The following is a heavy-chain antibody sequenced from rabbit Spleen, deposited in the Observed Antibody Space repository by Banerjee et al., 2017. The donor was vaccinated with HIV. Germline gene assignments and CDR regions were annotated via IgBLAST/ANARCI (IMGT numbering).Heavy chain of an antibody. V-gene: IGHV1S40*01. Sequence: QSLEESGGDLVKPGASLTLTCTASGFSFSSRYYMCWVSQAPGKGLEWIACIYSGSSGDTYYASWAKGRITISKTSSTTVTLQMTSLTAADTATYFCARETSSGWGIVSFYFSLWGPGTLVTVS. CDR2: IYSGSSGDT. CDR3: ARETSSGWGIVSFYFSL. J-gene: IGHJ4*01. CDR1: GFSFSSRYY. D-gene: IGHD4-1*01.